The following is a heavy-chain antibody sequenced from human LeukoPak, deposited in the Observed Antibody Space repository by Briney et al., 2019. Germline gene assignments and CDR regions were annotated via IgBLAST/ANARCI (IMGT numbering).Heavy chain of an antibody. V-gene: IGHV4-59*12. Sequence: SETLSLTCTVSGGSISSYYWSWIRQPPGKGLEWIGYIYYSGSTNYNPSLKSRVTISVDTSKNQFSLKLSSVTAADTAVYYCARVNLVGANSGGAFDIWGQGTMVTVSS. D-gene: IGHD1-26*01. J-gene: IGHJ3*02. CDR3: ARVNLVGANSGGAFDI. CDR2: IYYSGST. CDR1: GGSISSYY.